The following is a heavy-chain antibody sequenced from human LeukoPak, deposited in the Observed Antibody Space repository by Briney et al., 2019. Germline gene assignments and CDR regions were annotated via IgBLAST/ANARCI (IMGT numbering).Heavy chain of an antibody. CDR3: AGGASYDSSGPSYFDY. CDR2: INHSGST. CDR1: GGSFSGYY. J-gene: IGHJ4*02. V-gene: IGHV4-34*01. D-gene: IGHD3-22*01. Sequence: PSETLSLTCAVYGGSFSGYYWSWIRQPPGKGLEWIGEINHSGSTNYNPSLKSRVTISVDTSKNQFSLKLSSVTAADTAVYYCAGGASYDSSGPSYFDYWGQGTLVTVSS.